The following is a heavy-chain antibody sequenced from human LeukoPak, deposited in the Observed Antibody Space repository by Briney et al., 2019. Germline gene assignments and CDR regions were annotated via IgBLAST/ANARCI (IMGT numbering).Heavy chain of an antibody. Sequence: SETLSLTCAVYGGPFSGYYWSWIRQPPGKGLEWIGEINHSGSTNYNPSLKSRVSISVDTSKNQFSLKLSSATAADTAVYYCTRELGYCTNGVCYGGSLEYWGQGTLVTVSS. CDR1: GGPFSGYY. CDR2: INHSGST. V-gene: IGHV4-34*01. D-gene: IGHD2-8*01. CDR3: TRELGYCTNGVCYGGSLEY. J-gene: IGHJ4*02.